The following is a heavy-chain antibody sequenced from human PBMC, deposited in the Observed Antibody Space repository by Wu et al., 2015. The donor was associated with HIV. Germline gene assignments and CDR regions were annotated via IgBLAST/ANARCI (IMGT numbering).Heavy chain of an antibody. V-gene: IGHV4-61*09. CDR2: IYTSEST. CDR1: GDSISGGSYY. D-gene: IGHD2-15*01. Sequence: QVQLQESGPGLVKPSQTLSLTCTVSGDSISGGSYYWSWIRQPAGKGLEWIGYIYTSESTNYNPSLKSRVTLSLDTSKNQFSLRLRSVTAADTAVYYCARVWTEFCSGDRCSNFFDPWGQGTLVTVSS. J-gene: IGHJ5*02. CDR3: ARVWTEFCSGDRCSNFFDP.